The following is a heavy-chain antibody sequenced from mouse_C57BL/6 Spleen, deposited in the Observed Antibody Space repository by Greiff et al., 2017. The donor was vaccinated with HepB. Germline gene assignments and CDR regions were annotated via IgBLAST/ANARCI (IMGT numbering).Heavy chain of an antibody. D-gene: IGHD4-1*01. J-gene: IGHJ2*01. CDR1: GYTFTSYW. Sequence: QVQLKQPGAELVRPGSSVKLSCKASGYTFTSYWMHWVKQRPIQGLEWIGNIDPSDSETHYNQKFKDKATLTVDKSSSTAYMQLSSLTSEDSAVYFCARGGLTGTYYFDYWGQGTTLTVSS. V-gene: IGHV1-52*01. CDR2: IDPSDSET. CDR3: ARGGLTGTYYFDY.